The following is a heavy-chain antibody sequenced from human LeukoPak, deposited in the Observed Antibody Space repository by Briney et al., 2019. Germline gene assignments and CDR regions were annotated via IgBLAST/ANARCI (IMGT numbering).Heavy chain of an antibody. Sequence: GGSLRLSCAASGFTFSLYGMHWVRQTPGEGLQWVALMSADGSYIYYEDSVKGRFTISRDNSKSTLYLQMNCLTPEDTAVYYCAKAAVYSTSWTPFDDWGQGTLVTVSS. CDR3: AKAAVYSTSWTPFDD. CDR1: GFTFSLYG. J-gene: IGHJ4*02. CDR2: MSADGSYI. V-gene: IGHV3-30*18. D-gene: IGHD6-13*01.